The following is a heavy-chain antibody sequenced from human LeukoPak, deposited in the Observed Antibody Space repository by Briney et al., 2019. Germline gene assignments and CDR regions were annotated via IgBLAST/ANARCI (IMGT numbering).Heavy chain of an antibody. J-gene: IGHJ2*01. CDR1: GGSISSYY. CDR2: IYTSGST. CDR3: ARDGGGYSGYPGAYWYFDL. Sequence: SETLSLTCTVSGGSISSYYWSWIRQPAGKGLEWIGRIYTSGSTNYNPSLKSRVTMSVDTSKNQFSLKLSSVTAADTAVYYCARDGGGYSGYPGAYWYFDLWGRGTLVTVSS. D-gene: IGHD5-12*01. V-gene: IGHV4-4*07.